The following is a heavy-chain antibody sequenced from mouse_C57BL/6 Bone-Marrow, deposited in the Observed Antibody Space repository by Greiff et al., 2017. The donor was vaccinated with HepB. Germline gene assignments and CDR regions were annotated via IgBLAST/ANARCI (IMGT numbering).Heavy chain of an antibody. Sequence: EVQGVESGGGLVQSGRSLRLSCATSGFTFSDFYMEWVRQAPGKGLEWIAASRNKANDYTTEYSAYVKGRFIVSRDTSQSILYLQMNALRAEDTAIYYCARDAPWDAMDYWGQGTSVTVSS. CDR3: ARDAPWDAMDY. V-gene: IGHV7-1*01. J-gene: IGHJ4*01. CDR1: GFTFSDFY. D-gene: IGHD4-1*01. CDR2: SRNKANDYTT.